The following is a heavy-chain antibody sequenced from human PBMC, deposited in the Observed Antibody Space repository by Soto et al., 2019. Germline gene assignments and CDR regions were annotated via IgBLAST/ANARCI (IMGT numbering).Heavy chain of an antibody. Sequence: QVQLQESGPGLVKPSQTLSLTCTVSGGSISSGDYYWSWIRQPPGKGLEWIGYIYYSGSTYYNPSLKSRVTISVDTSKNQFSLKLSSVTAADTAVYYCARDPGVYDSSGYSIFPSSPLAAGYFDYWGQGTLVTVSS. CDR3: ARDPGVYDSSGYSIFPSSPLAAGYFDY. V-gene: IGHV4-30-4*01. D-gene: IGHD3-22*01. CDR1: GGSISSGDYY. CDR2: IYYSGST. J-gene: IGHJ4*02.